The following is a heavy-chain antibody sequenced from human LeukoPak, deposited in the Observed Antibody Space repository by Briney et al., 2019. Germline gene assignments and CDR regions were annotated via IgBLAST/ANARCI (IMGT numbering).Heavy chain of an antibody. J-gene: IGHJ4*02. CDR3: ARSSLVEAINGGYYFDY. Sequence: TSETLSLTCTVPGGSISSYYWSWIRQPPGKGLEWIGYIYYSGSTNYNPSLKSRVTISVDTSKNQFSLKLSSVTAADTAVYYCARSSLVEAINGGYYFDYWGQGTLVTVSS. V-gene: IGHV4-59*01. CDR1: GGSISSYY. CDR2: IYYSGST. D-gene: IGHD1-26*01.